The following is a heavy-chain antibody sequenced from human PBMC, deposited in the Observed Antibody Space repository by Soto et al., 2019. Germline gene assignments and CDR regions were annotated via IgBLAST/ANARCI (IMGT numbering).Heavy chain of an antibody. Sequence: ASVKVSCKVSGYALTELSMHWVRQAPGKGLEWMGGFDPEDGETVYAQKFQGRVTMTEDTSTDTAYMELSSLRSEDTAVYYCATESRNPYYYYYGMDVWGQGTTVTVSS. CDR3: ATESRNPYYYYYGMDV. CDR1: GYALTELS. D-gene: IGHD1-1*01. CDR2: FDPEDGET. J-gene: IGHJ6*02. V-gene: IGHV1-24*01.